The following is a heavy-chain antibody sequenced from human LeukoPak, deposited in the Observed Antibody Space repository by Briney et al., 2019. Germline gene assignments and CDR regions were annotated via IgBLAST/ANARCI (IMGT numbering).Heavy chain of an antibody. Sequence: PGGSLRLSCAASGFTFSSYEMNWVRQAPGKGLEWVSYISSSGSTIYYADSVKGRFTISRDNAKNSLYLQLNSLRAEDTAVYYCARDFYYYGSGKYFSVDVFDIWGQGTMVTVSS. CDR1: GFTFSSYE. CDR3: ARDFYYYGSGKYFSVDVFDI. J-gene: IGHJ3*02. V-gene: IGHV3-48*03. D-gene: IGHD3-10*01. CDR2: ISSSGSTI.